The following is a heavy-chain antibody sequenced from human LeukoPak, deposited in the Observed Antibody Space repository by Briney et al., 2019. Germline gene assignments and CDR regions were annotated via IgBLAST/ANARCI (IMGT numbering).Heavy chain of an antibody. CDR3: ASTTNRAYYDLLTGVMLGAFHM. CDR2: ISSSGSTI. Sequence: PGGSLRLSCAASGFTFSDYYMSWIRQAPGKGLEWVSYISSSGSTIYYADSVKGRFTVSRDNSKNMLYLQMDSLRADDTAIYYCASTTNRAYYDLLTGVMLGAFHMWGQGTMVTVSS. D-gene: IGHD3-9*01. J-gene: IGHJ3*02. V-gene: IGHV3-11*01. CDR1: GFTFSDYY.